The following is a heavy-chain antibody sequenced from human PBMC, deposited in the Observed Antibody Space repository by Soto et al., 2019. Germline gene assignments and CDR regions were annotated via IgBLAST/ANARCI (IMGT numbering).Heavy chain of an antibody. J-gene: IGHJ6*04. D-gene: IGHD2-15*01. CDR3: ERDLTSGGYCCGGSCDHYYYYDGIGV. CDR2: ISYDGSNK. CDR1: GFTFSSYG. V-gene: IGHV3-30*03. Sequence: GGSLRLSCAASGFTFSSYGMHWVRQAPGKGLEWVAVISYDGSNKYYADSVKGRFTISRDNSKNTLYLQMNSLRAEDTAVYYCERDLTSGGYCCGGSCDHYYYYDGIGVWGKGTTVTVSS.